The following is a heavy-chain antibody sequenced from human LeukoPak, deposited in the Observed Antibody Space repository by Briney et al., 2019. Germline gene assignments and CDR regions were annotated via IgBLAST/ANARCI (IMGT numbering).Heavy chain of an antibody. Sequence: SETLSLTCAVSGGSFSGHYWSWIRQSPGEGLEWIGEIDHSGNTNYNPSLKGRLTISVDTSKNQFSLKLSSVTAADTAVYYCARQLTDIVVVPAALLSRAVAFDIWGQGTMVTVSS. CDR3: ARQLTDIVVVPAALLSRAVAFDI. V-gene: IGHV4-34*01. J-gene: IGHJ3*02. CDR1: GGSFSGHY. D-gene: IGHD2-2*01. CDR2: IDHSGNT.